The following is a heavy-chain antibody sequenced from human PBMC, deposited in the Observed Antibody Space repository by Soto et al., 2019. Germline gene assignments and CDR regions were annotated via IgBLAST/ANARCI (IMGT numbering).Heavy chain of an antibody. CDR1: GGTFNNDA. J-gene: IGHJ4*02. Sequence: QGQLVQSGAEVKKPGSSVKVSCKASGGTFNNDAFSWVRQAPGQGLEWLGGLIPIFGTPNYSQKFQGRVTITADESTTTVYMELTSLRSDDTAIYYCAGRKAGDWQWFDYWGQGTLVTVSS. D-gene: IGHD6-19*01. CDR3: AGRKAGDWQWFDY. CDR2: LIPIFGTP. V-gene: IGHV1-69*01.